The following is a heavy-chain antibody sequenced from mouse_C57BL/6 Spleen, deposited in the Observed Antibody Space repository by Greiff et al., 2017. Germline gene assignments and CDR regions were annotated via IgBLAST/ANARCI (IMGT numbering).Heavy chain of an antibody. V-gene: IGHV3-6*01. J-gene: IGHJ3*01. Sequence: DVQLQESGPGLVKPSQSLSLTCSVTGYSITSGYYWNWIRQFPGNKLEWMGYISYDGSNNYNPSLKNRISITRDTSKNQFFLKLNSVTTEDTATYYCARGDGYPFAYWGQGTLVTVSA. CDR2: ISYDGSN. D-gene: IGHD2-3*01. CDR3: ARGDGYPFAY. CDR1: GYSITSGYY.